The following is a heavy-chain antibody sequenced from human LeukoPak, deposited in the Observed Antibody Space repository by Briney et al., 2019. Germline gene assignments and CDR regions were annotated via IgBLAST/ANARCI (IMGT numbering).Heavy chain of an antibody. V-gene: IGHV3-13*04. CDR2: IGTAGDT. CDR3: ARDRGLGIWAFDAFDI. J-gene: IGHJ3*02. Sequence: GGSLRLSCAASGFTFSSYDMHWVRQATGKGLEWVSAIGTAGDTYYPGSVKGRFTISRENAKNSLYLQMNSLRAGDTAVYYCARDRGLGIWAFDAFDIWGQGTMVTVSS. D-gene: IGHD7-27*01. CDR1: GFTFSSYD.